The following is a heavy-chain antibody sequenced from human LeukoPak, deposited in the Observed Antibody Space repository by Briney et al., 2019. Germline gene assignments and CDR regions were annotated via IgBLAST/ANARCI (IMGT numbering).Heavy chain of an antibody. J-gene: IGHJ4*02. CDR2: ISWDGGST. V-gene: IGHV3-43D*03. D-gene: IGHD2-21*02. CDR3: AKDWPHCGGDCYLFDY. Sequence: GGSLRLSCAASGFTFDDYAMHWVRQAPGKGLEWVSLISWDGGSTYYADSVKGRFTISRDNSKNSLYLQMNSLRAEDTAVYYCAKDWPHCGGDCYLFDYWGQGTLVTVSS. CDR1: GFTFDDYA.